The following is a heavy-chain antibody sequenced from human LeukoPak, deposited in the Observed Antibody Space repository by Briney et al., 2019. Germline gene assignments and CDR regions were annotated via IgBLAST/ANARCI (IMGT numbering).Heavy chain of an antibody. V-gene: IGHV3-64*01. Sequence: GGSLRLSCVASGFTFSSYAMHWVRQAPGKGLEYVSAISSNGGSTYYANSVKGRFTISRDNSKNTLYLQMGSLGTEDMAVYYWAARGDGYNPFDYWGQGTLVTVSS. D-gene: IGHD5-24*01. CDR2: ISSNGGST. CDR1: GFTFSSYA. CDR3: AARGDGYNPFDY. J-gene: IGHJ4*02.